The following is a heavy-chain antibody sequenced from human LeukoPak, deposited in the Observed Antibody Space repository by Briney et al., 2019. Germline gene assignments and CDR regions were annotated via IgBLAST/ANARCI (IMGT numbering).Heavy chain of an antibody. J-gene: IGHJ4*02. D-gene: IGHD2-2*01. V-gene: IGHV4-34*01. CDR2: INHSGST. CDR1: GGSFSGYY. CDR3: ATNDCSSTSCPDDY. Sequence: SETLSLTCAVYGGSFSGYYRSWIRQPPGKGLEWIGEINHSGSTNYNPSLKSRVTISVDTSKNQFSLKLSSVTAADTAVYYCATNDCSSTSCPDDYWGQGTLVTVSS.